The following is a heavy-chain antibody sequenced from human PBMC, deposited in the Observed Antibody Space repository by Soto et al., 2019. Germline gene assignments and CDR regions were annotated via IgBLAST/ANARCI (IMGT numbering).Heavy chain of an antibody. CDR1: GGSISSYY. D-gene: IGHD3-10*01. J-gene: IGHJ4*02. CDR2: IYHSGST. CDR3: ARRYGGAVDY. Sequence: PSETLSLTCTVSGGSISSYYWSWIRQPPGKGLEWIGYIYHSGSTNYNPSLKSRVTLSVDTSKNQFSLKLSSVTAADTAVYYCARRYGGAVDYWGQGTRVTVSS. V-gene: IGHV4-59*08.